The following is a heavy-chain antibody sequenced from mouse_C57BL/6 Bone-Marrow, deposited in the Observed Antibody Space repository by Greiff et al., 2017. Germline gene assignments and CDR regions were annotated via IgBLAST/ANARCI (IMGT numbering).Heavy chain of an antibody. CDR2: INYDGSST. CDR3: ARDYYGIYFDV. Sequence: EVKLVESEGGLVQPGSSMKLSCTASGFTFSDYYMAWVRQVPEKGLEWVANINYDGSSTYYLDSLKSRFIISRDNATNILYLQMSSLKSEDTATYYCARDYYGIYFDVWGTGTTVTVSS. J-gene: IGHJ1*03. CDR1: GFTFSDYY. D-gene: IGHD1-1*01. V-gene: IGHV5-16*01.